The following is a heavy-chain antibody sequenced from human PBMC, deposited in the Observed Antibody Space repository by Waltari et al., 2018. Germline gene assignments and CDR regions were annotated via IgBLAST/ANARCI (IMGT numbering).Heavy chain of an antibody. D-gene: IGHD6-19*01. CDR3: ARDPSGWYGFDY. V-gene: IGHV4-59*01. CDR2: IYYSGST. CDR1: GGSISIYY. J-gene: IGHJ4*02. Sequence: QVQLQESGPGLVKPSETLSLTCTVSGGSISIYYWSWLRQPPGKGLEWIGYIYYSGSTNYNPSLKSRVTISVDTSKNQFSLKLSSVTAADTAVYYCARDPSGWYGFDYWGQGTLVTVSS.